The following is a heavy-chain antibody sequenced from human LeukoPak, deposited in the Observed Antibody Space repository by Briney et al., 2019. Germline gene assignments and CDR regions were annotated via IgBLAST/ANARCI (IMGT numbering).Heavy chain of an antibody. Sequence: GESLKISCKGSGYSFSNYWIGWVCQMPGKGLEWMGIIYPGDSETRYSPSFEGQVTISADKSISTAYLQWSSLKASDTAMYYCARLDFSGSYYFDYWGQGTLVTVSS. V-gene: IGHV5-51*01. J-gene: IGHJ4*02. D-gene: IGHD1-26*01. CDR3: ARLDFSGSYYFDY. CDR2: IYPGDSET. CDR1: GYSFSNYW.